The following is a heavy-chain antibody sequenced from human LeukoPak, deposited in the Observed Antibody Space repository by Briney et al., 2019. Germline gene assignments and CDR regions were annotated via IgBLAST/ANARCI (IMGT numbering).Heavy chain of an antibody. D-gene: IGHD5-24*01. CDR1: GFIFSNFG. Sequence: PGGSLRLSCAASGFIFSNFGMSWVRQAPGKGLEWVSTVSGSGTNTYYSDSVKGRFTISRDNSKNTLYLQMNGLRAEDTAIYYCAKDSWDMATIIDHWGQGTLVTVSS. CDR3: AKDSWDMATIIDH. CDR2: VSGSGTNT. J-gene: IGHJ4*02. V-gene: IGHV3-23*01.